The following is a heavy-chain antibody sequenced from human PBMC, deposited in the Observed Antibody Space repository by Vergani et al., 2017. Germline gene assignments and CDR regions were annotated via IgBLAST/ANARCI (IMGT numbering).Heavy chain of an antibody. J-gene: IGHJ3*02. D-gene: IGHD5-12*01. CDR3: ARQPFDSGPDPAFDI. V-gene: IGHV4-61*02. Sequence: QVQLQESGPGLVKPSQTLSLTCTVSGGSISSGSNYWSWIRQPAGKGLEWIGRIYTSGSTNYNPSLKSRVTISVDTSKNHFSLKLSSVTAADTAMYYCARQPFDSGPDPAFDIWGQGTMVTVSS. CDR2: IYTSGST. CDR1: GGSISSGSNY.